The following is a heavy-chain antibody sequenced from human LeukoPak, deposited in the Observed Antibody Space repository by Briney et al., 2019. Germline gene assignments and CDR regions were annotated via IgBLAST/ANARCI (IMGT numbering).Heavy chain of an antibody. D-gene: IGHD5-24*01. CDR3: ARGTDAYNPIDN. J-gene: IGHJ4*02. CDR1: GGSISSDY. CDR2: ISYSGST. V-gene: IGHV4-59*01. Sequence: SETLSLTCTVSGGSISSDYWTWIRQPPGRGLGWIGYISYSGSTNYNPSLKSRVTISVDTSRNQFSLKLTSVTAADTAVYYCARGTDAYNPIDNWGQGTLVTVSP.